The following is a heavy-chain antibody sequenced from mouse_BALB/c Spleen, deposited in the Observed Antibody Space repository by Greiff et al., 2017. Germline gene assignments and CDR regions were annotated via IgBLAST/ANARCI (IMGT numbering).Heavy chain of an antibody. Sequence: VQLVESGAELAKPGASVKMSCKASGYTFTSYWMHWVKQRPGQGLEWIGYINPSTGYTEYNQKFKDKATLTADKSSSTAYMQLSSLTSEDSAVYYCARNYDYDWFAYWGQGTLVTVSA. D-gene: IGHD2-4*01. J-gene: IGHJ3*01. CDR1: GYTFTSYW. V-gene: IGHV1-7*01. CDR2: INPSTGYT. CDR3: ARNYDYDWFAY.